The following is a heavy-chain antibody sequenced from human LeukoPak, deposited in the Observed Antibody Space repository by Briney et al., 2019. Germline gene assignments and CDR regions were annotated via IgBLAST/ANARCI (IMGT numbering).Heavy chain of an antibody. V-gene: IGHV2-70*04. Sequence: KGSGPTLVKPTQTLTLTCTFSGFSLSTRARRVNWIRQPPGKALEWLSRIDWDDDKFYSTSLKTRLTISKDTSKSQVDLTITNMDPVDTATYYCARIFPGTYSGSSPFDYWGQGILVTVSS. CDR2: IDWDDDK. CDR3: ARIFPGTYSGSSPFDY. J-gene: IGHJ4*02. CDR1: GFSLSTRARR. D-gene: IGHD1-26*01.